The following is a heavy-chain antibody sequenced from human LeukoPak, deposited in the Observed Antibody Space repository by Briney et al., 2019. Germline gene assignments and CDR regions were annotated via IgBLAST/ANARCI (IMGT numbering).Heavy chain of an antibody. J-gene: IGHJ4*02. V-gene: IGHV3-43*02. CDR1: GFPFDDYA. CDR2: ISGDGGST. D-gene: IGHD3-22*01. CDR3: AKGEITMIVLPSGDYFDY. Sequence: GGSLRLSCAASGFPFDDYAMHWVRQAPGKGLEWVSLISGDGGSTYYADSVKGRFTISRDNSKNSLYLQMNSLRTEDTALYYCAKGEITMIVLPSGDYFDYWGQGTLVTVSS.